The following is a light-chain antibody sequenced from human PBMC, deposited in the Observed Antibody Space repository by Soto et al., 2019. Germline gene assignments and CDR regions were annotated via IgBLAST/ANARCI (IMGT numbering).Light chain of an antibody. CDR3: QQSYGTPLT. V-gene: IGKV1-39*01. Sequence: DMEMTQSPSSLCASVGDRVTITCRASQSISNYLNWYQHKPGKVPKLLIYAASSLQSGVPTRFSGSGSGTHFTLTINSLQPEDFATYYCQQSYGTPLTFGGGTKIEIK. J-gene: IGKJ4*01. CDR2: AAS. CDR1: QSISNY.